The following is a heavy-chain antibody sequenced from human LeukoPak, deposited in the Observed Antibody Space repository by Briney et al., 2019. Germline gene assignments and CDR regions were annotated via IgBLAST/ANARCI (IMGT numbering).Heavy chain of an antibody. V-gene: IGHV1-69*13. D-gene: IGHD3-22*01. Sequence: ASVKVSCKASGGTFSSYAISWVRQAPGQGLEWMGGIIPIFGTANYAQKFQGRVTITADESTSTAYMELSSLRSEDTAVYYCARDPTYYYDSSGYYPAEDYYYGMDVWGQGTTVTVSS. CDR3: ARDPTYYYDSSGYYPAEDYYYGMDV. CDR2: IIPIFGTA. J-gene: IGHJ6*02. CDR1: GGTFSSYA.